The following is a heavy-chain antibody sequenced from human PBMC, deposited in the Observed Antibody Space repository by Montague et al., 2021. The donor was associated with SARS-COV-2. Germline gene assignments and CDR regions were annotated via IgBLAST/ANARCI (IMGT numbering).Heavy chain of an antibody. J-gene: IGHJ4*02. D-gene: IGHD6-19*01. Sequence: TLSLTCTVSGGSISSGSYYWSWIRRPAGKGLEWIGRISISGSTNYXPSLKSRVTISVDTSKNQFSLKLSSVTAADTAVHYCARDIAVAGLFDYWGQGTLVTVSS. CDR1: GGSISSGSYY. CDR3: ARDIAVAGLFDY. V-gene: IGHV4-61*02. CDR2: ISISGST.